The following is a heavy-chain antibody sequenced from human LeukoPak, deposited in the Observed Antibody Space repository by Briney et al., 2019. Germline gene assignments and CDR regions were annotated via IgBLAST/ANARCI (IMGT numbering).Heavy chain of an antibody. V-gene: IGHV1-8*01. CDR2: MSPNSGNT. Sequence: ASVKVSCKASGYTFTTYDINWVRQATGQGLEWMGWMSPNSGNTGYAQKFQGRVIMTRNTSITTAYMELSSLRPEDTAVYYCARGRGSGHKENWFDPWGQGTLVTVSS. CDR1: GYTFTTYD. D-gene: IGHD6-19*01. J-gene: IGHJ5*02. CDR3: ARGRGSGHKENWFDP.